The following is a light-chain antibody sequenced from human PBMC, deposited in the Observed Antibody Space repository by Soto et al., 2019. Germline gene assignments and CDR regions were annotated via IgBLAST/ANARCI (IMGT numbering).Light chain of an antibody. CDR1: SSNIGAGYD. CDR2: GNS. CDR3: QSYDSSLSGVL. J-gene: IGLJ2*01. Sequence: QSVLTQPPSVSGAPGQRVTISCTGSSSNIGAGYDVHWYQQLPGTAPKLLIYGNSNRPSGVPDRFSGSKSGTSASLAITGLXAEDEADYYCQSYDSSLSGVLFGGGTQLTVL. V-gene: IGLV1-40*01.